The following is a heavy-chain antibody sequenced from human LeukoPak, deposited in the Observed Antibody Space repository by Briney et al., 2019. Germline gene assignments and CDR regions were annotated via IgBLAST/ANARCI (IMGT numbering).Heavy chain of an antibody. CDR3: AKDRSGTTGDDAFDI. Sequence: GGSLRLSCAASGFTFSSYAMSWVRQAPGKGLEWVSAISGSGGSTYYADSVKGRFTISSDNSKNTLYLQMNSLRAEGTAVYYCAKDRSGTTGDDAFDIWGQGTMVTVSS. CDR1: GFTFSSYA. J-gene: IGHJ3*02. D-gene: IGHD3-10*01. CDR2: ISGSGGST. V-gene: IGHV3-23*01.